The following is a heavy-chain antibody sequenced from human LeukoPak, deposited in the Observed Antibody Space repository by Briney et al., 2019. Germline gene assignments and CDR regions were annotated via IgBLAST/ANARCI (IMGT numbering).Heavy chain of an antibody. CDR3: AKVDSSGYYYGYFDY. D-gene: IGHD3-22*01. CDR1: GFTFRSYA. CDR2: ISGSGGST. V-gene: IGHV3-23*01. Sequence: GGSVRLSRAASGFTFRSYAMMWVRQAPAKGLEWVPSISGSGGSTYYADSVKGRFTISRDNSKNTLYLQMNSLRAEDTAVYYCAKVDSSGYYYGYFDYWGEGTLVTVSS. J-gene: IGHJ4*02.